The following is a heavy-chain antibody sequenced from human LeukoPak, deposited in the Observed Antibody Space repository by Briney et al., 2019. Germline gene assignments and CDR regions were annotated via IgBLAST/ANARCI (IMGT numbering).Heavy chain of an antibody. Sequence: GRSLRLSCAASGFTFSSYPMSWVRQAPGKGLEWVSAISGSGGSTYYADSVKGRFTISRDNSKNTLYLQMNSLRAEDTAVYYCAKSRRGYCSSTSCYEKDYWGQGTLVTVSS. J-gene: IGHJ4*02. CDR2: ISGSGGST. CDR1: GFTFSSYP. D-gene: IGHD2-2*01. CDR3: AKSRRGYCSSTSCYEKDY. V-gene: IGHV3-23*01.